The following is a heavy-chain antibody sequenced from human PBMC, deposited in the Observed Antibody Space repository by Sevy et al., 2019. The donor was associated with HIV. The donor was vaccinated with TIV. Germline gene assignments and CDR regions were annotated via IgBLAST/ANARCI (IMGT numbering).Heavy chain of an antibody. J-gene: IGHJ4*02. Sequence: ASVKVSCKASGGTFGNYVINWVRQAPGQGLEWMGGIMPIIGMTNYAQNFQGRVTITADSSTSTAYMELTGLRSEDTAMYYCARALIPDFWSGYCDYWGQGALFTVSS. CDR1: GGTFGNYV. V-gene: IGHV1-69*10. CDR3: ARALIPDFWSGYCDY. D-gene: IGHD3-3*01. CDR2: IMPIIGMT.